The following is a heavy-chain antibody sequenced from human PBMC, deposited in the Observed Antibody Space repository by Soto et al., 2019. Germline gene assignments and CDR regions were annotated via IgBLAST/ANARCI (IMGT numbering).Heavy chain of an antibody. CDR2: VSYDGSNK. CDR3: ARDQRGGSSWYLIYYYYYYGMDV. CDR1: GFTFSSYA. D-gene: IGHD6-13*01. J-gene: IGHJ6*02. V-gene: IGHV3-30-3*01. Sequence: GGSLRLSCAASGFTFSSYAMHWVRQAPGKGLEWVAVVSYDGSNKYYADSVKGRFTISRDNSKNTLYLQMNSLRAEDTAVYYCARDQRGGSSWYLIYYYYYYGMDVWGQGTTVTVSS.